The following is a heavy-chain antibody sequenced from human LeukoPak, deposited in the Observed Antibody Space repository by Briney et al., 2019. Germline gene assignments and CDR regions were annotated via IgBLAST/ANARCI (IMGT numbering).Heavy chain of an antibody. J-gene: IGHJ1*01. Sequence: GASVKVSCKASGYTFTSYDINWVRQATGQGLEWMGWMNPNSGNTGYAQKFQGRVTMTRNTSISTAYMELSSLRSEDTAVYYCARGLLAGEPPPRRHWGQGTLVTVSS. D-gene: IGHD3-16*01. CDR2: MNPNSGNT. CDR3: ARGLLAGEPPPRRH. V-gene: IGHV1-8*01. CDR1: GYTFTSYD.